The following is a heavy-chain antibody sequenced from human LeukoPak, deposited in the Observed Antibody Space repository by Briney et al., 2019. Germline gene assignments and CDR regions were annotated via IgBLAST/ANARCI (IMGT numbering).Heavy chain of an antibody. CDR1: GFTFSSYA. J-gene: IGHJ4*02. CDR2: TSSDGSNK. D-gene: IGHD1-1*01. V-gene: IGHV3-30*04. Sequence: GRSLRLSCAASGFTFSSYAMHWVRQAPDKGLEWAALTSSDGSNKYSADSVKGRFTISRDNSKNTLYLQMNSLRAEDTAVYYCARDHNTTLDYWGQGTLVTVSS. CDR3: ARDHNTTLDY.